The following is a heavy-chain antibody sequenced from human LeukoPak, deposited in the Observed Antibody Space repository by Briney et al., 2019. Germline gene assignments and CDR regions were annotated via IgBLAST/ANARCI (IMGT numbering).Heavy chain of an antibody. CDR1: GGSISSGNYY. J-gene: IGHJ4*02. V-gene: IGHV4-39*01. Sequence: PSETLSLTCTVSGGSISSGNYYWGWIRQPPGKGLEWIGSIYNVGTTYYNPSLKSRVTISVDPSKNQFSLKLSSATAADTAVYYCARRSQQSFAVVVFDYWGQGTLVTVSS. CDR3: ARRSQQSFAVVVFDY. CDR2: IYNVGTT. D-gene: IGHD3-3*01.